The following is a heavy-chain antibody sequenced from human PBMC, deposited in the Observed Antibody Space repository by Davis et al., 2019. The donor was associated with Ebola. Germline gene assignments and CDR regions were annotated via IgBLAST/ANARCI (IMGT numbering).Heavy chain of an antibody. CDR1: GFTFSSYA. V-gene: IGHV3-30-3*01. CDR2: ISYDGSNK. D-gene: IGHD3-3*01. Sequence: GESLKISCAASGFTFSSYAMHWVRQAPGKGLEWVAVISYDGSNKYYADSVKGRFTISRDNSKNTLYLQMNSLRAEDTAVYYCAREPAPRYYDFWSGFDNYYYYGMDVWGQGTTVTVSS. J-gene: IGHJ6*02. CDR3: AREPAPRYYDFWSGFDNYYYYGMDV.